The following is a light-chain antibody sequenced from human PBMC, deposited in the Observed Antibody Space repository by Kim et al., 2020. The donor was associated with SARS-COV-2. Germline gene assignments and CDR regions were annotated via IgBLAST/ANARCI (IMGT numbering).Light chain of an antibody. CDR2: YNT. CDR1: DSGSKS. CDR3: QVWDISSDHYV. J-gene: IGLJ1*01. V-gene: IGLV3-21*04. Sequence: APGKTPSITCGGNDSGSKSVHWYQQRPGKAPVLVLYYNTDRPSGIPERFSGSNSGNTATLTINRVEAGDEADYYCQVWDISSDHYVFGTGTKVTVL.